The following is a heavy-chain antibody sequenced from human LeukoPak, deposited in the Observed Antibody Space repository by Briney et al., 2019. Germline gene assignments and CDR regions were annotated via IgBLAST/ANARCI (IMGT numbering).Heavy chain of an antibody. CDR1: GFTFSSYG. Sequence: PGRSLRLSCAASGFTFSSYGMHWVHQAPGKGLEWVAVIWYDGSNKYYADSVKGRFTISRDNSKNTLYLQMNSLRAEDTAVYYCVRVYIAAAYFDYWGQGTLVTVSS. CDR3: VRVYIAAAYFDY. D-gene: IGHD6-13*01. CDR2: IWYDGSNK. J-gene: IGHJ4*02. V-gene: IGHV3-33*01.